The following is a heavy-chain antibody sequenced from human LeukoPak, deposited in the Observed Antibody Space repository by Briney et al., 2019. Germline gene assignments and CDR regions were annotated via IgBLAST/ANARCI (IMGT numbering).Heavy chain of an antibody. J-gene: IGHJ4*02. CDR1: GYTFTSYA. Sequence: ASVKVSCKASGYTFTSYAMNWVRQAPGQGLEWVGWINTNTENPAYAQGFTGRFVFSLDISVSTAYLQISSLKAEDTAVYYCARMGYCTRATCGGAFDFWGQGTLVTVSS. V-gene: IGHV7-4-1*02. D-gene: IGHD2-8*01. CDR3: ARMGYCTRATCGGAFDF. CDR2: INTNTENP.